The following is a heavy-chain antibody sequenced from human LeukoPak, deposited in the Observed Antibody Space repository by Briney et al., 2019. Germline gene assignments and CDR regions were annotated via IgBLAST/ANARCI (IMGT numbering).Heavy chain of an antibody. D-gene: IGHD1-1*01. CDR2: IIPILGIA. J-gene: IGHJ4*02. CDR1: GGTFSSYA. Sequence: SVKVSCKAAGGTFSSYAISWVRQAHGQGLEWMGRIIPILGIANYAQKFQGRVTITADKSTSTAYMELSSLRSEDTAVYYCARGSTTRIDYWGQGTLVTVSS. V-gene: IGHV1-69*04. CDR3: ARGSTTRIDY.